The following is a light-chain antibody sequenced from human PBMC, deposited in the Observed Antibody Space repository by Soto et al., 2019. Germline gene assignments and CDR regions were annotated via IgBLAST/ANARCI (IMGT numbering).Light chain of an antibody. Sequence: DVQMTQSPSSLSASVGDRVTITCRASQDINSYLAWYQQKPGNAPKSLIYAASSLQTGVPSRFSGSESGTDFTLTSNNLQPEDSATDYCQQYNIYPLTFGGGTKVEIK. J-gene: IGKJ4*01. CDR3: QQYNIYPLT. V-gene: IGKV1D-16*01. CDR1: QDINSY. CDR2: AAS.